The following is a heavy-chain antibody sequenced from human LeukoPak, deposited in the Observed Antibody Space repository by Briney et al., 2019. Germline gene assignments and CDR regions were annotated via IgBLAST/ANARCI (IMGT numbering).Heavy chain of an antibody. CDR3: ARGPLLGSSSAPPDY. V-gene: IGHV3-20*01. Sequence: GGSLRLSCAASGFTFDDYGMSWVRQAPGKGLEWVSGINWNGGSTGYADSVKGRFTISRDNAKNSLYLQMNSLRAEDTALYHCARGPLLGSSSAPPDYWGQGTLVTVSS. J-gene: IGHJ4*02. D-gene: IGHD2-2*01. CDR1: GFTFDDYG. CDR2: INWNGGST.